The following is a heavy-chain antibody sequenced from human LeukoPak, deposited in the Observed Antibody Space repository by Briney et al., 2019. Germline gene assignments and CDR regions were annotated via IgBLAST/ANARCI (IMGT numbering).Heavy chain of an antibody. V-gene: IGHV3-23*01. Sequence: GASLRLSCAASGFNLTYYAMSWVRQAPGKGLEWVSGISGNDDNTYYRDSVKGRFTMSRDNSKNTLYLQMNSLRAEDTAVYYCAKDLYYYDSSGYCDYWGQGTLVTVSS. CDR3: AKDLYYYDSSGYCDY. J-gene: IGHJ4*02. CDR2: ISGNDDNT. CDR1: GFNLTYYA. D-gene: IGHD3-22*01.